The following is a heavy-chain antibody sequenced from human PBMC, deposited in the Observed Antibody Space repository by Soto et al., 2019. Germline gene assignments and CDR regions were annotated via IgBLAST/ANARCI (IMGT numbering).Heavy chain of an antibody. CDR2: IIPIFGTA. J-gene: IGHJ6*02. CDR1: GGTFSIYA. V-gene: IGHV1-69*13. Sequence: GASVKVSCKASGGTFSIYAVSWVRQAPGQGLEWMGGIIPIFGTANYAQKFQGRVTITADESTSTAYMELSSLRSEDTAVYYCARDFYLDTAMARENYYYYYGMDVWGQGTTVTVSS. CDR3: ARDFYLDTAMARENYYYYYGMDV. D-gene: IGHD5-18*01.